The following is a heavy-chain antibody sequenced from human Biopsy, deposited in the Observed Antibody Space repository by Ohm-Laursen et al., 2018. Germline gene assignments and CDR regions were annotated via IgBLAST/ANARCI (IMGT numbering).Heavy chain of an antibody. CDR3: ASDLNGDPSASDY. V-gene: IGHV3-23*01. CDR1: GFNFKNYA. CDR2: IDSSAAST. J-gene: IGHJ4*02. D-gene: IGHD4-17*01. Sequence: SLRLSCSASGFNFKNYAMNWVRQAPGKGLDWVSSIDSSAASTFYADSVKGRFTISRDNSKNTLFLQMNSLRAADTAIYYCASDLNGDPSASDYWGQGTPVTVSS.